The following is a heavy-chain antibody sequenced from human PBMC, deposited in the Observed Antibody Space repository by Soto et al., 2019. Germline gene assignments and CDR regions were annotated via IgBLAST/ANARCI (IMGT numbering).Heavy chain of an antibody. D-gene: IGHD3-10*01. J-gene: IGHJ6*02. CDR1: GYTFTSYG. CDR3: ARDTPYFLTTPIRWFGTNLYYYYYGMDV. V-gene: IGHV1-18*01. Sequence: GASVKVSCKASGYTFTSYGISWVRQAPGQGLEWMGWISAYNGNTNYAQKLQGRVTMTTDTSTSTAYMELRSLRSDDTAVYYCARDTPYFLTTPIRWFGTNLYYYYYGMDVWGQGTTVTVSS. CDR2: ISAYNGNT.